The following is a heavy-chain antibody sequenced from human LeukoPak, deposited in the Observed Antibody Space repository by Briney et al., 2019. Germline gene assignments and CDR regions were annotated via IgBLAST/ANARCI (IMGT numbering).Heavy chain of an antibody. J-gene: IGHJ5*02. Sequence: KPSETLSLTCAVDGGSFSGFYWSWIRQTPGKGLEWIGEINHTGNTNYNPSLTDYNPSLKSRVTISVYSSKNQLSLKLSSVTAADAALYYCARQYSSGWPWFDPWGQGTLVTVSS. D-gene: IGHD6-19*01. CDR3: ARQYSSGWPWFDP. CDR1: GGSFSGFY. V-gene: IGHV4-34*01. CDR2: INHTGNT.